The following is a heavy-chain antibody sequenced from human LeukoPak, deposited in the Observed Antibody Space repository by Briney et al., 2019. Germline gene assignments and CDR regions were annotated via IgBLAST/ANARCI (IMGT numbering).Heavy chain of an antibody. V-gene: IGHV3-66*01. J-gene: IGHJ4*02. D-gene: IGHD6-13*01. CDR3: AKEGTYSSSWYALYYFDY. Sequence: GGSLRLSCAVSGFSVGSKYMTWVRQAPGKGLEWVSGLYSGETTYYADSVKDRFIISRDNSKNTVDLQMNSLRAEDTAVYYCAKEGTYSSSWYALYYFDYWGQGTLVTVSS. CDR1: GFSVGSKY. CDR2: LYSGETT.